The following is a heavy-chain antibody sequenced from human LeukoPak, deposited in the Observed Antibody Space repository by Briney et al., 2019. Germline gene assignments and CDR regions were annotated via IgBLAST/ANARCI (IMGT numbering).Heavy chain of an antibody. CDR3: ARGSSEVLLWFGESPN. CDR2: ISGSGGRT. CDR1: GFTFTNYA. Sequence: PGGSLRLSCAASGFTFTNYAMSWVRQAPGEGLEWDSGISGSGGRTYYADSVKGRFTISRDNSKNSLYLQMNRLRVDDTAVYYCARGSSEVLLWFGESPNWGQGTMVTVSS. J-gene: IGHJ3*01. D-gene: IGHD3-10*01. V-gene: IGHV3-23*01.